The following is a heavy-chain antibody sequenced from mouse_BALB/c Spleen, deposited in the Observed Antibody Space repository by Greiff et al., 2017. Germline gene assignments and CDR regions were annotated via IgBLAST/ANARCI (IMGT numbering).Heavy chain of an antibody. V-gene: IGHV3-2*02. CDR3: ARNDDYAMDY. CDR2: ISYSGST. J-gene: IGHJ4*01. Sequence: VQLKQSGPGLVKPSQSLSLTCTVTGYSITSDYAWNWIRQFPGNKLEWMGYISYSGSTSYNPSLKSRISITRDTSKNQFFLQLNSVTTEDTATYYCARNDDYAMDYWGQGTSVTVSS. D-gene: IGHD2-12*01. CDR1: GYSITSDYA.